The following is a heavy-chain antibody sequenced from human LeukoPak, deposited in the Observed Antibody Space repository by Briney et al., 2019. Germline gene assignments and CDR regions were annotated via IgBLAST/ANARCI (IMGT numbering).Heavy chain of an antibody. V-gene: IGHV3-48*03. D-gene: IGHD1-20*01. CDR1: GFTFSSYE. CDR3: ARDGLTGTTLSYCDY. CDR2: ISSSGSTI. Sequence: PGGSLRLSCAASGFTFSSYEMNWVRQAQGKGLEWVSYISSSGSTIYYADSVKGRFTISRDNAKNSLYLQMNSLRAEDTAVYYCARDGLTGTTLSYCDYWGQGTLVAVSS. J-gene: IGHJ4*02.